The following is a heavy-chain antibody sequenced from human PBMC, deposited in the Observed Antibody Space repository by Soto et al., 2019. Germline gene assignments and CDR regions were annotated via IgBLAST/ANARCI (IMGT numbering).Heavy chain of an antibody. CDR1: GFTFSSYA. CDR3: ARSAGSYYHYGMDV. CDR2: ISYDGSNK. J-gene: IGHJ6*02. Sequence: QVQLVESGGGVVQPGRSLRLSCAASGFTFSSYAMHWVRQAPGTGLEWVAVISYDGSNKYYAESVKGRFTISRDNSKNTLYLQMNSLRAEDTSVYYCARSAGSYYHYGMDVWGQGTAVTVSS. D-gene: IGHD1-26*01. V-gene: IGHV3-30-3*01.